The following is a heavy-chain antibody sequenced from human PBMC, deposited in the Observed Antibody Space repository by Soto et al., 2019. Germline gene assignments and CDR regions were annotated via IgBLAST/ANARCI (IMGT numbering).Heavy chain of an antibody. J-gene: IGHJ4*02. V-gene: IGHV4-30-2*01. CDR1: GGSISSGGYS. CDR2: IYHSGST. Sequence: QLQLQESGSGLVKPSQTLSLTCAVSGGSISSGGYSCNWIRQPPGKGLEWIGYIYHSGSTYYNPSLNSPVXXXVXGSKNQFSLKLSSLTAADTAVYYCARGMTTVTTFDYWGQGTLVTVSS. D-gene: IGHD4-17*01. CDR3: ARGMTTVTTFDY.